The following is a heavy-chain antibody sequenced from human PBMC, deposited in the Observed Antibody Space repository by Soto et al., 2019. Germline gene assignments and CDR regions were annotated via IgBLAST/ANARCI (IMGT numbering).Heavy chain of an antibody. CDR3: ARVGDTRGVYAPRHHLGCFDP. V-gene: IGHV1-8*01. D-gene: IGHD2-8*01. CDR2: MNPNSGNT. J-gene: IGHJ5*02. Sequence: QVQLVQSGAEVKKPGASVKVSCKASGYTFTSYDINWVRQATGQGLEWMGWMNPNSGNTGYAQKCQGRSTRTRSTSIRTAYMELSSLRYEETAVYYCARVGDTRGVYAPRHHLGCFDPWGQGTLVTVSS. CDR1: GYTFTSYD.